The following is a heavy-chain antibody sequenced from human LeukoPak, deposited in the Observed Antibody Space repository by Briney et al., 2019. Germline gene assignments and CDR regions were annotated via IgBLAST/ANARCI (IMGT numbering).Heavy chain of an antibody. CDR1: GYTFTSYG. D-gene: IGHD3-3*01. CDR2: ISAYNGNT. V-gene: IGHV1-18*01. Sequence: ASVKVSCKASGYTFTSYGISWVRQAPGQGLEWMGWISAYNGNTNYAQKLQGRVTMTTDTSTSTAYMELRSLRSDDTAVYYCARPRITIFGVVLGDAFDIWGQGTMVTVSS. CDR3: ARPRITIFGVVLGDAFDI. J-gene: IGHJ3*02.